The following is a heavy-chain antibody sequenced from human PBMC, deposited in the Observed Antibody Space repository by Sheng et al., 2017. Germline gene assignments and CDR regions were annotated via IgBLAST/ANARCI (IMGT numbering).Heavy chain of an antibody. J-gene: IGHJ4*02. V-gene: IGHV3-66*01. CDR3: ARGATARFDY. D-gene: IGHD5-12*01. CDR2: IYSAGNT. Sequence: EVQLVESGGGLVQPGGSLRLSCAASGFTVSSSYMTWVRQAPGKGLEWVSVIYSAGNTYYADSVKGRFTMSRDNSKNTVYLQMNSLRAEDTAVYYCARGATARFDYWGQGTLVTGLL. CDR1: GFTVSSSY.